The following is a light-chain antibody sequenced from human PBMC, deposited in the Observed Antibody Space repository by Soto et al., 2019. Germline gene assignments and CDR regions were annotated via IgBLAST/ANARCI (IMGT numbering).Light chain of an antibody. CDR1: QSVSSN. Sequence: IVMTQSPATLSVSPGERGTLSCRASQSVSSNLAWYQQKPGQAPRLLIHGATTRAAGIPARFSGSGSGAEFTLTISSLQSEDFAVYYCQQYNNWPITFGQGTRMEIK. CDR2: GAT. J-gene: IGKJ5*01. CDR3: QQYNNWPIT. V-gene: IGKV3-15*01.